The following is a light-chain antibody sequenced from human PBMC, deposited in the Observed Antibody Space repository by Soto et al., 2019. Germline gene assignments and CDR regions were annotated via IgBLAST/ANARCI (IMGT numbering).Light chain of an antibody. Sequence: DIVMTQSPDSLAVSLGERATINCKSCQSVLYSSNNKNYLAWYQQKPGQPPKLLIYWASTRESGVPDRFSGSGSGTDFTLTISSLQAEDVAVYYCQQYYSTPYTFGQRTKLEIK. CDR2: WAS. CDR1: QSVLYSSNNKNY. CDR3: QQYYSTPYT. V-gene: IGKV4-1*01. J-gene: IGKJ2*01.